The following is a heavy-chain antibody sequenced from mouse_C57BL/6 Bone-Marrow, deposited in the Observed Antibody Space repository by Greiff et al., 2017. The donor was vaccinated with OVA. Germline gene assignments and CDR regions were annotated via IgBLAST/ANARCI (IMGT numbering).Heavy chain of an antibody. CDR3: ARGGTSPFAY. J-gene: IGHJ3*01. Sequence: VQLQQSGPELVQPGASVKISCTASGYSFTGYYMNWVKQSPEKSLEWIGEINPSTGGTTYNQKFKAKATLTVDKSSSTAYMQLKSLTSEDSAVYYCARGGTSPFAYWGQGTLVTGSA. CDR1: GYSFTGYY. D-gene: IGHD4-1*01. V-gene: IGHV1-42*01. CDR2: INPSTGGT.